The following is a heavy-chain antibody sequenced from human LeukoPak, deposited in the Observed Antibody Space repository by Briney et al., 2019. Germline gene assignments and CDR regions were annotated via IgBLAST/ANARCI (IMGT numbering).Heavy chain of an antibody. CDR1: GFTFSSYA. J-gene: IGHJ4*02. CDR2: ISGSGGST. Sequence: SGGSLRLSCAASGFTFSSYAMSWVRQAPGKGLEWVSAISGSGGSTYYADSVKGRFTISRDNSKNTLYLQMNSLRAEDTAVYYCANQYSSSWYGWVFDYWGQGTLVAVSS. CDR3: ANQYSSSWYGWVFDY. D-gene: IGHD6-13*01. V-gene: IGHV3-23*01.